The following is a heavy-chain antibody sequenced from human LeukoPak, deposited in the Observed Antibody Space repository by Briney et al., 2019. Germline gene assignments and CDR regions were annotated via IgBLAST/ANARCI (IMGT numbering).Heavy chain of an antibody. V-gene: IGHV4-4*09. CDR1: GGSISSYY. CDR2: IYTSGST. Sequence: SETLSLTCTVSGGSISSYYWSWIRQPPGKGLEWIGYIYTSGSTNYNPSLKSRVTISVDTSKNQFSLKLSSVTAADTAVYYCARARVWELQQLFDYWGQGTLVTVSS. J-gene: IGHJ4*02. CDR3: ARARVWELQQLFDY. D-gene: IGHD1-26*01.